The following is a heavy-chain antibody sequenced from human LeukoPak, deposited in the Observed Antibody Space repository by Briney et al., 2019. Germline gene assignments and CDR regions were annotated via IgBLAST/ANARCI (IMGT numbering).Heavy chain of an antibody. J-gene: IGHJ5*02. V-gene: IGHV1-46*03. D-gene: IGHD6-19*01. Sequence: ASVKVSCKASGYTFTSYYMHWVRQAPGQGLEWKGIINPSGGSTSYAQKFQGRVTMTRDTSTSTVYMELSSLRSEDTAVYYCARARGIAVAARRWFDPWGQGTLVTVSS. CDR1: GYTFTSYY. CDR2: INPSGGST. CDR3: ARARGIAVAARRWFDP.